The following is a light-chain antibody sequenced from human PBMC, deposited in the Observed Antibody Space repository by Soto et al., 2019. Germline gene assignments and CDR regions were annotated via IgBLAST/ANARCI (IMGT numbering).Light chain of an antibody. CDR2: LNSDGSH. CDR3: PTWGTGSHVV. CDR1: SGPSSYA. J-gene: IGLJ2*01. V-gene: IGLV4-69*01. Sequence: QSVLTQSPSASASVGASVKLTCTLSSGPSSYAIAWHQQQPEKAPRYLMKLNSDGSHNKGDGIPDRFSGSSSGAEHYLTISPPQSEVEPDYYCPTWGTGSHVVVGGGTQLTVL.